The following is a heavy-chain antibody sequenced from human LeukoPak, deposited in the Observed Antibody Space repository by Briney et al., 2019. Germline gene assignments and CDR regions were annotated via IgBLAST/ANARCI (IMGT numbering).Heavy chain of an antibody. CDR1: GFTFSSYA. CDR2: ISGGGGST. CDR3: AKDPGGYYYDSSGQYYFDY. V-gene: IGHV3-23*01. Sequence: GGSLRLSCAASGFTFSSYAMSWVRQAPGKGLEWVSAISGGGGSTYYADSVKGRFTISRDNSKNTLYLQMNSLRAEDTAVYYCAKDPGGYYYDSSGQYYFDYWGQGTLVTVSS. J-gene: IGHJ4*02. D-gene: IGHD3-22*01.